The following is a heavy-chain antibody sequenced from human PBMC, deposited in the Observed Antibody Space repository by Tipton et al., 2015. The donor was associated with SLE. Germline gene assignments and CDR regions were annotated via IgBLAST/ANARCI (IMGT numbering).Heavy chain of an antibody. CDR1: GGSFSGYY. CDR3: ARGSPFMEWERNWFDP. D-gene: IGHD3-3*01. J-gene: IGHJ5*02. V-gene: IGHV4-59*01. CDR2: MYYSGIT. Sequence: TLSLTCAVYGGSFSGYYWSWIRQPPGKGLEWIGYMYYSGITNYNPSLYSRVTISVDTSKNQFSLKMNSVTAADTAVYYCARGSPFMEWERNWFDPWGQGTLVTVSS.